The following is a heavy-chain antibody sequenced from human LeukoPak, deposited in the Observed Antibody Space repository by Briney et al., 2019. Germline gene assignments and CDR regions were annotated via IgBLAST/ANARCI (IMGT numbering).Heavy chain of an antibody. CDR1: GGSISTYY. Sequence: SETLSLTCTDSGGSISTYYWTWIRQPPGKGLEWIGNVYYSGSTNYNPSLKSRVTISVDTSKNQFSLKLRSVTAADTAVYYCATSQSWLVPYSFDYWGQGTLVTVSS. J-gene: IGHJ4*02. V-gene: IGHV4-59*01. CDR2: VYYSGST. CDR3: ATSQSWLVPYSFDY. D-gene: IGHD6-19*01.